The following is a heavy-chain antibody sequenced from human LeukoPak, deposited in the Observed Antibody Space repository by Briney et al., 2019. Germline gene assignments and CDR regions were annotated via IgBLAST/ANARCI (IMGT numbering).Heavy chain of an antibody. CDR1: VFTFTSFW. Sequence: GGSLRLSCVPSVFTFTSFWMSCVRQAPGEGLEFVANIDQVGGVTNYMDSVKGSFTSDRDNDKHSLYLHMVSPRAEDTAVYSCASDPGASSFDYWGLGTPVTVSS. D-gene: IGHD3-10*01. V-gene: IGHV3-7*01. CDR3: ASDPGASSFDY. J-gene: IGHJ4*02. CDR2: IDQVGGVT.